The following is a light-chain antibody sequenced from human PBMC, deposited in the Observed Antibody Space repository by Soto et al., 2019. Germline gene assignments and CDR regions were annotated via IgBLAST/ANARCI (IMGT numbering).Light chain of an antibody. CDR3: TSYVGNDIWV. J-gene: IGLJ3*02. Sequence: QSALTQPPSASGSPGQSVTISCTGTSSDVGAYKYVSWYQQYPGKAPKRMIYEVTKRPSGVPDRFSGSKSGNTASLTVSGRQAEDEADYYCTSYVGNDIWVFGGGTKVTVL. CDR2: EVT. CDR1: SSDVGAYKY. V-gene: IGLV2-8*01.